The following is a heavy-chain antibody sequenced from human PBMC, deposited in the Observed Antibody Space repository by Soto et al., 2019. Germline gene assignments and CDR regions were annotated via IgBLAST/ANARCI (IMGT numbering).Heavy chain of an antibody. V-gene: IGHV1-69*01. D-gene: IGHD2-2*01. CDR1: GGTFSSYA. J-gene: IGHJ6*02. CDR3: ARDLMIVVVPAAHYYYYGMDV. Sequence: VKVSCKASGGTFSSYAISWVRQAPGQGLEWMGGIIPIFGTANYAQKFQGRVTITADESTSTAYMELSSLRSEDTAVYYCARDLMIVVVPAAHYYYYGMDVWGQGTTVTVSS. CDR2: IIPIFGTA.